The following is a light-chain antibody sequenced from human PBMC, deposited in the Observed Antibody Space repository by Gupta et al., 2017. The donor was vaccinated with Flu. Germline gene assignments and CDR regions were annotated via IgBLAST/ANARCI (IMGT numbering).Light chain of an antibody. V-gene: IGLV7-43*01. CDR2: STS. J-gene: IGLJ1*01. CDR3: LLYYGGAYV. Sequence: TVAHPEPSLTVSPGGTVTTTCASSTGAVTSGYYPNWFQQKPGQAHRALIDSTSNKHAWTPARFSSSPLGGKAALTLSGVQSEDEAEYYCLLYYGGAYVFGTGTKVTVL. CDR1: TGAVTSGYY.